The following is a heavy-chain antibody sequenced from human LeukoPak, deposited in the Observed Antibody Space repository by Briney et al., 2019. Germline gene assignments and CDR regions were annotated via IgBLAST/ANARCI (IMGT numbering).Heavy chain of an antibody. V-gene: IGHV1-46*01. Sequence: ASVTVSRKASGYTFTSYYMHWVRQAPGQGLEWMGIINPSGGSTSYAQKFQGRVTMTRDMSTSTVYMELSSLRSEDTAVYYCAREGGSYYFDYWGQGTLVTASS. D-gene: IGHD1-26*01. CDR1: GYTFTSYY. J-gene: IGHJ4*02. CDR2: INPSGGST. CDR3: AREGGSYYFDY.